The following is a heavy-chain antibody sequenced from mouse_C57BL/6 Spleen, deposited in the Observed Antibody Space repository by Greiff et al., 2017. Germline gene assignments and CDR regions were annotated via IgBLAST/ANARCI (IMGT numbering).Heavy chain of an antibody. Sequence: QVQLQQPGAELVKPGASVKLSCKASGYTFTSYWMHWVKQRPGQGLEWIGMIHPNSGSTNYNEKFKSKTTLTVDKSSRAAYMKLSSMTSEDSAVYYCARDWDVRAFAFWGQGTLVTVSA. J-gene: IGHJ3*01. CDR3: ARDWDVRAFAF. CDR1: GYTFTSYW. D-gene: IGHD4-1*01. CDR2: IHPNSGST. V-gene: IGHV1-64*01.